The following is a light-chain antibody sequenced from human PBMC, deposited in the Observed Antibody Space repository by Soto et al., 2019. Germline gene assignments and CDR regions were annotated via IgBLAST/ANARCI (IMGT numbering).Light chain of an antibody. V-gene: IGLV2-11*01. CDR3: CSYAGSKAFV. Sequence: QSVLTQPRSVSGSPGQSVTISCTGSSSDVGSYAYVSWYQHHPGKVPKVMISEVNKRPSGVPDRFSCSKTGNTDSLAISGLQAYDEADYYCCSYAGSKAFVFGSGTK. CDR2: EVN. CDR1: SSDVGSYAY. J-gene: IGLJ1*01.